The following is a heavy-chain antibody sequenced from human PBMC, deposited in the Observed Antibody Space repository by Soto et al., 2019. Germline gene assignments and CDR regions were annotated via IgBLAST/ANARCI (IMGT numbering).Heavy chain of an antibody. CDR2: ISYDGSNK. J-gene: IGHJ4*02. Sequence: GGSLRLSCAASGFTFSSYGMHWVRQAPGKGLEWVAVISYDGSNKYYADSVKGRFTISRDNSKNTLYLQMNSLRAEDTAVYYCAKSPLRCSSTSCYMDYWGQGTLVTVSS. D-gene: IGHD2-2*02. V-gene: IGHV3-30*18. CDR1: GFTFSSYG. CDR3: AKSPLRCSSTSCYMDY.